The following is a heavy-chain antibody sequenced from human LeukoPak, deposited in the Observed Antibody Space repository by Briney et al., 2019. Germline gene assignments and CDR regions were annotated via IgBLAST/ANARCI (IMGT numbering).Heavy chain of an antibody. CDR1: GGTFSSYA. Sequence: GASVKVSCKASGGTFSSYAISWVRQAPGQGLGWMGRIIPILGIANYAQKFQGRVTITADKSTSTAYMELSSLRSEDTAVYYCARDGSRIGSPYYMDVWGKGTTVIVSS. D-gene: IGHD2-15*01. V-gene: IGHV1-69*04. J-gene: IGHJ6*03. CDR3: ARDGSRIGSPYYMDV. CDR2: IIPILGIA.